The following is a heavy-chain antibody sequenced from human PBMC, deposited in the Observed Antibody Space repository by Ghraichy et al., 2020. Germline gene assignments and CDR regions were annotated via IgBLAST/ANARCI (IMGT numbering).Heavy chain of an antibody. CDR3: ARGSSYYYDSSGYYYAIY. Sequence: SETLSLICSVSGGSVSSGSYFWSWIRQPPGKGLEWIGYIYYTGSTNYNPSLKSRVTISVDTSKNQFSLKLSSVTAADTAVYYCARGSSYYYDSSGYYYAIYWGQGTLVTVSS. V-gene: IGHV4-61*01. J-gene: IGHJ4*02. D-gene: IGHD3-22*01. CDR2: IYYTGST. CDR1: GGSVSSGSYF.